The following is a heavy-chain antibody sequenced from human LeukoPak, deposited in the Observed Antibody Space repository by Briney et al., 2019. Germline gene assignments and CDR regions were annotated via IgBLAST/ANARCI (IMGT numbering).Heavy chain of an antibody. D-gene: IGHD3-9*01. J-gene: IGHJ3*02. V-gene: IGHV1-2*02. Sequence: ASVKVSCKASGYTFTGYYMHWVRQAPGQGLEWMGWINPNSGGTNYAQKFQGRVTMTRDTSISTAYMELSRLRSDDTAVYYCAARGVWDDILTGDAFDIWGQGTMVTVSS. CDR2: INPNSGGT. CDR3: AARGVWDDILTGDAFDI. CDR1: GYTFTGYY.